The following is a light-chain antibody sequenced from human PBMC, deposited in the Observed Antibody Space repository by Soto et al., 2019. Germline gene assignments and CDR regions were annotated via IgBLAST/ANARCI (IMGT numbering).Light chain of an antibody. J-gene: IGKJ5*01. CDR2: GAS. CDR1: QSVSSSY. Sequence: EILMTQSPATLSVSPGERATLSCRAIQSVSSSYLAWYQQKPGQAPRLLIYGASSRATGIPDRFSGSGSGTDFTLTISRLEPEDFAVYYCQQYGSSPPITFGQGTRLEIK. V-gene: IGKV3-20*01. CDR3: QQYGSSPPIT.